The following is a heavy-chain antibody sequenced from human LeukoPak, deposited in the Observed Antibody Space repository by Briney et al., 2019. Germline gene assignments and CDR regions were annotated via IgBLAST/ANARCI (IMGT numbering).Heavy chain of an antibody. CDR1: GYTFTSYY. CDR2: INPSGGST. J-gene: IGHJ4*02. Sequence: ASVKVSCKASGYTFTSYYMHWVRQAPGQGLEWMGIINPSGGSTSYAQKFQGRVTMTRDMSTSTVYMELSSLRSEDTAVYYCARVDHYCSSTSCSIGDYWGQGTLVTVSS. CDR3: ARVDHYCSSTSCSIGDY. V-gene: IGHV1-46*01. D-gene: IGHD2-2*01.